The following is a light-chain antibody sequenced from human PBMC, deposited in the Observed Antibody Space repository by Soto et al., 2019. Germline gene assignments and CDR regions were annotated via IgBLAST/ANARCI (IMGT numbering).Light chain of an antibody. V-gene: IGKV3-11*01. CDR3: QQRGEWPPGAT. J-gene: IGKJ5*01. CDR2: EAS. CDR1: LSISNS. Sequence: EIVLTQSPGTLSLSPGARAPLSCRARLSISNSLAWYQQNPGQAPRLLIYEASNRATGIPARFSGSGSGTDFTLTISSLEPEDFAVYYCQQRGEWPPGATFGQGTRLEIK.